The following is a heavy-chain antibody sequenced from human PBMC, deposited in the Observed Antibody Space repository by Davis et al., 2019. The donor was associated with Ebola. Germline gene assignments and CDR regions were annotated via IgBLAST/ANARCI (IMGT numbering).Heavy chain of an antibody. V-gene: IGHV3-30-3*01. Sequence: GESLKISCGASGITFSRHPMNWVRQAPGKGLEWVALISYDGSNKYYADSVKGRFTISRDNAKNSLYLQMNSLRAEDTAVYYCARSDQWGQGTLVTVSS. D-gene: IGHD2-21*01. J-gene: IGHJ4*02. CDR3: ARSDQ. CDR2: ISYDGSNK. CDR1: GITFSRHP.